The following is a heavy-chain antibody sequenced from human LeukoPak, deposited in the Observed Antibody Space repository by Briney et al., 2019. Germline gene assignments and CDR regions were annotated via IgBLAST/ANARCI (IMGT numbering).Heavy chain of an antibody. D-gene: IGHD6-19*01. Sequence: ASVKVSCKASGYTFTSYDINWVRQATGQGLEWMGWMNPNSGNTGYAQKFQGRVTMTRNTSISTAYMEQSSLRSEDTAVYYCARAYSSGWYPIDYWGQGTLVTVSS. CDR3: ARAYSSGWYPIDY. J-gene: IGHJ4*02. CDR1: GYTFTSYD. CDR2: MNPNSGNT. V-gene: IGHV1-8*01.